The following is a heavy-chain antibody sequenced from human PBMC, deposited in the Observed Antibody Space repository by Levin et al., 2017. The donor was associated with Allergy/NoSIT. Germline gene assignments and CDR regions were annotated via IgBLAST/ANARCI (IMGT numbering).Heavy chain of an antibody. CDR1: GYTFTGYY. J-gene: IGHJ4*02. CDR2: INPNSGGT. D-gene: IGHD3-22*01. Sequence: ASVKVSCKASGYTFTGYYMHWVRQAPGQGLEWMGWINPNSGGTNYAQKFQGRVTMTRDTSISTAYMELSRLRSGDTAVYYCASGKSENFYFDSSGFDHWGQGTLVTVSS. CDR3: ASGKSENFYFDSSGFDH. V-gene: IGHV1-2*02.